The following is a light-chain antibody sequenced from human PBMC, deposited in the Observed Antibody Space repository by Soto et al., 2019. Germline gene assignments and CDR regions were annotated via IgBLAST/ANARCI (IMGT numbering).Light chain of an antibody. Sequence: QSALTQPASVSGSPGQPITISCTGTTSDVGGYNYVSWYQQRPGKAPKVIIFEVTNRPSGVSNRFSGSKSGNTASLTISGLQAEDEADYYCSSYTSISTLYVFGTGTKLTVL. CDR1: TSDVGGYNY. CDR2: EVT. J-gene: IGLJ1*01. V-gene: IGLV2-14*01. CDR3: SSYTSISTLYV.